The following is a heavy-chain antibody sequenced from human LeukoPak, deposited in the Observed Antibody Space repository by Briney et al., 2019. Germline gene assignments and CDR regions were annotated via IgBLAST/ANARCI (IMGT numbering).Heavy chain of an antibody. CDR1: GFTFSSYA. CDR2: ISYDGSNK. D-gene: IGHD6-19*01. J-gene: IGHJ4*02. Sequence: GGSLRLSCAASGFTFSSYAMHWVRQAPGKGLEWVAVISYDGSNKYYADSVKGRFTISRDNSKNTLYLQMNSLRAEDTAVYYCARQLSSGWLFDYWGQGTLVTVSS. V-gene: IGHV3-30*04. CDR3: ARQLSSGWLFDY.